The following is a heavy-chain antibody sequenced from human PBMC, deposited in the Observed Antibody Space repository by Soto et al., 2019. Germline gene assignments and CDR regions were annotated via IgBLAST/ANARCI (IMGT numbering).Heavy chain of an antibody. CDR2: IYYSGST. CDR3: ARDVNYYGSGSPPRWFDP. D-gene: IGHD3-10*01. J-gene: IGHJ5*02. V-gene: IGHV4-30-4*01. CDR1: GGSISSGDYY. Sequence: SETLSLTCTVSGGSISSGDYYWSWIRQPPGKGLEWTGYIYYSGSTYYNPSLKSRFTISVDTSKNQFSLKLSSVTAADTAVYYCARDVNYYGSGSPPRWFDPWGQGTLVTVSS.